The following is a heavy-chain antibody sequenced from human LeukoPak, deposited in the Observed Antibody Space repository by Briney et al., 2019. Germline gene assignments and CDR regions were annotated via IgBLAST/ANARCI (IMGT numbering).Heavy chain of an antibody. D-gene: IGHD4-23*01. CDR1: GGTFSSYA. Sequence: SVKVSCKASGGTFSSYAISWVRQAPGQGLEWMGRIIPIFGIANYAQKFQGRVTITADKSTSTAYMGLSGLRSEDTAVYYCAREDLSTVATGTSGMDVWGQGTTVTVSS. CDR2: IIPIFGIA. CDR3: AREDLSTVATGTSGMDV. J-gene: IGHJ6*02. V-gene: IGHV1-69*04.